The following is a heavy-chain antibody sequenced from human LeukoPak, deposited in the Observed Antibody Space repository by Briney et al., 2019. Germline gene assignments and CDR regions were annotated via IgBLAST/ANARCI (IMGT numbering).Heavy chain of an antibody. Sequence: ASVKVSCKASGYTFTSYGISWVRQAPGQGLEWMGWISAYNGRTNYAQKLQGRVTMTTDTSTSTGYMELRSLRSDDTAVYYCARDREGGMTTVTTPGDWGQGTLVTVSS. V-gene: IGHV1-18*01. CDR3: ARDREGGMTTVTTPGD. CDR1: GYTFTSYG. CDR2: ISAYNGRT. J-gene: IGHJ4*02. D-gene: IGHD4-17*01.